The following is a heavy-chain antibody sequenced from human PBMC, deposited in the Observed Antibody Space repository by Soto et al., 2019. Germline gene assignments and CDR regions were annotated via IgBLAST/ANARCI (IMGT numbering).Heavy chain of an antibody. V-gene: IGHV3-23*01. Sequence: LRLSCAASGFTFSNYAMSWVRQAPGKGLELVSVISAGAYNTYYADSVQVRFTISRDNSKSTLYLQMNSLRAEDSAVYYGAKGYGNDCASGSPFDYGGQGTLVTVSS. CDR1: GFTFSNYA. CDR3: AKGYGNDCASGSPFDY. D-gene: IGHD3-10*01. CDR2: ISAGAYNT. J-gene: IGHJ4*02.